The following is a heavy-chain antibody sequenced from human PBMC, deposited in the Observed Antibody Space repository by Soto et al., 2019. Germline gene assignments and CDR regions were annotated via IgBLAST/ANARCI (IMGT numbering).Heavy chain of an antibody. D-gene: IGHD6-13*01. J-gene: IGHJ6*02. CDR2: INPNSGGT. CDR1: GYTFTDYY. Sequence: ASVKVYCKASGYTFTDYYMHWVRQAPGQGLEWMGCINPNSGGTNYAQQFQGRVTMTKDTSTDTAYMELSSLRSEDTAVYYCASLSSSSLLGYYYGMDVWGQGTTVTVSS. CDR3: ASLSSSSLLGYYYGMDV. V-gene: IGHV1-2*02.